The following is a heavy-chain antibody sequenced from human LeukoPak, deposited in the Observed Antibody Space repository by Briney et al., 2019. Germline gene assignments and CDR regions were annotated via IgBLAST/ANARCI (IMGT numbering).Heavy chain of an antibody. D-gene: IGHD1-26*01. CDR3: ARGGRWESYSAFDI. V-gene: IGHV4-34*01. J-gene: IGHJ3*02. CDR2: ITHTRRT. CDR1: GGPFSHYY. Sequence: SETLSLTCAVSGGPFSHYYWNWIRQSPGKGLEWMGEITHTRRTNYNPVLRSRVTISVDTSRNQFSLKLRSMTAADTAVYYCARGGRWESYSAFDIWGQGTTVSVSS.